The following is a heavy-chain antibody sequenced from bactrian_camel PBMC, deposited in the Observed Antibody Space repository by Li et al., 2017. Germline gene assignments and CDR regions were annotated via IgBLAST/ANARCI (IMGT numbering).Heavy chain of an antibody. CDR2: LYTGGGST. CDR3: VPRHYSWSAFPF. J-gene: IGHJ4*01. CDR1: GPTVTDSC. D-gene: IGHD2*01. Sequence: HVQLVESGGGSVQAGGSLRLSCVASGPTVTDSCIGWFRQVPGERCEGVARLYTGGGSTYIADSVKGRFTISQDSAKNTLYLQLNSLKTEDTAMYYCVPRHYSWSAFPFWGQGTQVTVS. V-gene: IGHV3S54*01.